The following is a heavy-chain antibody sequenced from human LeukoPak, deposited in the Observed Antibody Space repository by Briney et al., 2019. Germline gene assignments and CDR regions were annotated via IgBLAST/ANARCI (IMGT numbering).Heavy chain of an antibody. Sequence: GGSLRLSCAASGFTFSSYAMSWVRQAPGKGLEWVSSISGNAGGTYYADSVKGRFTISRDNSRNTLSLQMNDLGADDTAVYYCAKANGDFSDYWGQGTLVTVSS. D-gene: IGHD2-21*02. CDR3: AKANGDFSDY. CDR1: GFTFSSYA. V-gene: IGHV3-23*01. J-gene: IGHJ4*02. CDR2: ISGNAGGT.